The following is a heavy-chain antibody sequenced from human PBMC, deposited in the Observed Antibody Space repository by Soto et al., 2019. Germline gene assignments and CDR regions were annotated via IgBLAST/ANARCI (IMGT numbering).Heavy chain of an antibody. J-gene: IGHJ5*02. V-gene: IGHV1-2*02. D-gene: IGHD6-13*01. CDR1: GYTFTGYY. CDR3: ARDKSIAAAEGGFDP. Sequence: ASVKVSCKASGYTFTGYYMHWVRQAPGQGLEWMGWINPNSGGTNYAQKFQGRVTMTRDTSISTAYMELSRLRSDDTAVYYCARDKSIAAAEGGFDPWGQGTLVPVSS. CDR2: INPNSGGT.